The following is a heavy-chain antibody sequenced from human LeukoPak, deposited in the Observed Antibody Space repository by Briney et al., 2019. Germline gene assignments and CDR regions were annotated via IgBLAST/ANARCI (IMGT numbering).Heavy chain of an antibody. V-gene: IGHV4-34*01. J-gene: IGHJ4*02. Sequence: PSETLSLTCAVYGGSFSGYYWSWIRQPPGKGLEWIGEINHSGSTNYNPSLKSRVTMSVDTSKNQFSLKLSSVTAADTAVYYCARGEVTVTLDYWGQGTLVTVSS. CDR2: INHSGST. CDR3: ARGEVTVTLDY. D-gene: IGHD4-17*01. CDR1: GGSFSGYY.